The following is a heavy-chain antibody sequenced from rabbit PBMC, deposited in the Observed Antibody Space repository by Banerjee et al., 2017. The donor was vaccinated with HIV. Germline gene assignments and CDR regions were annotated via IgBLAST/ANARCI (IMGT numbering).Heavy chain of an antibody. CDR2: IDPMFNDT. CDR1: GFDFTTYY. V-gene: IGHV1S7*01. Sequence: QLVESGGGLVTPGGSLKLSCKASGFDFTTYYMSWVRQAPGKGLEWIGDIDPMFNDTDYASWVNGRFTISRENTQNTVSLQMNSLTAADTAAYFCARGLRYYSSGWGGNFGLWGQGTLVTVS. CDR3: ARGLRYYSSGWGGNFGL. D-gene: IGHD4-1*01. J-gene: IGHJ3*01.